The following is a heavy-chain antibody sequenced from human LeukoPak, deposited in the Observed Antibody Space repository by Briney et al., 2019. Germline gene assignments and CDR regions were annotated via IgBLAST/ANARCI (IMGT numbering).Heavy chain of an antibody. CDR1: GFTFSSYA. V-gene: IGHV3-30-3*01. CDR2: ISYDGSNK. Sequence: GGSLRLSCAASGFTFSSYAMHWVRQAPGKGLEWVAVISYDGSNKYYADSVKGRFTISRDNSKNTLYLQMNSLRAEDTAIYYCAKDRGTGWYVSFDYWGQGTLVTVSS. D-gene: IGHD6-19*01. J-gene: IGHJ4*02. CDR3: AKDRGTGWYVSFDY.